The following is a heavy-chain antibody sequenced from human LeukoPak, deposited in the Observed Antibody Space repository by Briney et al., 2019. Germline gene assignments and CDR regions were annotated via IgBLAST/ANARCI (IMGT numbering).Heavy chain of an antibody. J-gene: IGHJ4*02. CDR3: ARPGYSTGAFDY. D-gene: IGHD6-25*01. CDR1: GFTFSSYG. Sequence: PGGSLRLSCAASGFTFSSYGMHWVRQAPGKGLEWVSVIYSGGDTYYADSVKGRFTISRDNSKNTLYLQMNSLRAEDTAVYYCARPGYSTGAFDYWGQGTLVTVSS. V-gene: IGHV3-53*01. CDR2: IYSGGDT.